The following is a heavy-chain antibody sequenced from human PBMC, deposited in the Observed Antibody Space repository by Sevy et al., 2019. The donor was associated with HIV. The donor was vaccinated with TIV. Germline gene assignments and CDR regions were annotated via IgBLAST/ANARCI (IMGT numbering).Heavy chain of an antibody. CDR1: GFAFSNYYA. D-gene: IGHD4-17*01. Sequence: GGSLRLSCAASGFAFSNYYAMHWVRQAPGKGLEWVALISYDGSDTYYADSVKGRFTVSRDNFKNTLFLQMNSLTTEDTAVYYCARPRANYVDHYFFYAMDVWRQGTTVTVSS. J-gene: IGHJ6*02. CDR2: ISYDGSDT. V-gene: IGHV3-30-3*01. CDR3: ARPRANYVDHYFFYAMDV.